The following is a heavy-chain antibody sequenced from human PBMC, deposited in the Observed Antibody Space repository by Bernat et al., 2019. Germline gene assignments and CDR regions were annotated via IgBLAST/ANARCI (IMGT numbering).Heavy chain of an antibody. CDR3: ARGAVVSLHSMDYYGMDV. CDR2: IYTSGST. Sequence: QVQLQESGPGLVKPSETLSLTCTVSGGSISSYYWSWIRQPAGKGLEWIGRIYTSGSTNYNPSLKSRVTRSVDTSKNQFSLTLSSVTAADTAVYYCARGAVVSLHSMDYYGMDVWGQGTTVTVSS. V-gene: IGHV4-4*07. CDR1: GGSISSYY. D-gene: IGHD2-21*01. J-gene: IGHJ6*02.